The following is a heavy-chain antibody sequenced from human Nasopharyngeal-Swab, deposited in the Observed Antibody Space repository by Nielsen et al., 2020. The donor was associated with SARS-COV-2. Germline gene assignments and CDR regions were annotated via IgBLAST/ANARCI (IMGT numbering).Heavy chain of an antibody. CDR1: GGTFSSYG. V-gene: IGHV1-69*10. CDR2: VIPILPIP. CDR3: ARGGWLRKDYYYSYYYMDV. D-gene: IGHD5-24*01. J-gene: IGHJ6*03. Sequence: SVKVSCKTSGGTFSSYGISWFRQAPGQGLEWMGGVIPILPIPNYAQKFQDRVTITADKSTSTAYMELSSLRSEDTAAYYCARGGWLRKDYYYSYYYMDVWGKGTTVTVSS.